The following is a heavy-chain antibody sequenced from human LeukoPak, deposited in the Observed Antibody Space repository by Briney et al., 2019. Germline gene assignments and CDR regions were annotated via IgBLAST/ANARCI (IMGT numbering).Heavy chain of an antibody. CDR2: ISSRSTYI. CDR1: GFTFDTYS. D-gene: IGHD1-26*01. V-gene: IGHV3-21*01. Sequence: PGGSLRLSCAASGFTFDTYSMDWVRQAPGKGLEWVSFISSRSTYIYYADSVKGRFTISRDNANNSLHLQMNSLRAEDTAVYYCARDKSGSYDRYMDVWGTGTTVTVSS. J-gene: IGHJ6*03. CDR3: ARDKSGSYDRYMDV.